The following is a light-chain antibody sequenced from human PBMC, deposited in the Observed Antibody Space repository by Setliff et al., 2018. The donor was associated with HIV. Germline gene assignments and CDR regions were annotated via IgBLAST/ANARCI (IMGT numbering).Light chain of an antibody. V-gene: IGLV2-14*03. CDR1: SSDVGGYNS. Sequence: QSALTQPASVSGSPGQSITISCTGPSSDVGGYNSVSWYQQHPGKAPKLMIYDVSNRPSGVSNRFSGSKSGNTASLTISGLQAEDEADYYCSSYTSTSTPYVFGTGTKVTVL. CDR2: DVS. CDR3: SSYTSTSTPYV. J-gene: IGLJ1*01.